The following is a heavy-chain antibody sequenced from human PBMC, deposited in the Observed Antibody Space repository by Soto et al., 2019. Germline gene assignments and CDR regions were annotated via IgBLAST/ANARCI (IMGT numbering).Heavy chain of an antibody. D-gene: IGHD1-26*01. CDR1: GFTFSSYS. J-gene: IGHJ6*02. V-gene: IGHV3-48*02. CDR2: ISSSSTI. Sequence: GSLRLSCAASGFTFSSYSMNWVRQAPGKGLEWVSYISSSSTIYYADSVKGRFTISRDNAKNSLYLQMNSLRDEDTAVYYCAREEMGATSDYYYGMDVWGQGTTVTVPS. CDR3: AREEMGATSDYYYGMDV.